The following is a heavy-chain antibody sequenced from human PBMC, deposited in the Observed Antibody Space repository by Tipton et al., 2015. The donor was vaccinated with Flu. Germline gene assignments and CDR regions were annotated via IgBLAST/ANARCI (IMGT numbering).Heavy chain of an antibody. CDR2: IYYSGST. V-gene: IGHV4-61*01. J-gene: IGHJ4*02. CDR3: ARDYPVDY. CDR1: GGSVSSGSYY. Sequence: GLVKPSETLSLTCTVSGGSVSSGSYYWSWIRQPPGKGLEWIGYIYYSGSTNYNPSLKSRVTISVDTSKNQFSLKLSSVTAADTAVYYCARDYPVDYWGQGTLVTVSS.